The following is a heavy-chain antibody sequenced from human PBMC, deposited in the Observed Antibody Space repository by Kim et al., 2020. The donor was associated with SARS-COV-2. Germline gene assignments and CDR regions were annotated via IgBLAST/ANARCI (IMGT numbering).Heavy chain of an antibody. CDR1: GFTFSSYA. D-gene: IGHD2-2*01. Sequence: GGSLRLSCAASGFTFSSYAMHWVRQAPGKGLEWVAVISYDGSNKYYADSVKGRFTISRDNSKNTLYLQMNSLRAEDTAVYYCARDDNQLLFLGVTGVAPGAFDIWGQGTMVTVSS. CDR3: ARDDNQLLFLGVTGVAPGAFDI. J-gene: IGHJ3*02. V-gene: IGHV3-30*04. CDR2: ISYDGSNK.